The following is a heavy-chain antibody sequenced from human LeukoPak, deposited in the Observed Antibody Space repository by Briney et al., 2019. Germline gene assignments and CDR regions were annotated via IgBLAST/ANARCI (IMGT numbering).Heavy chain of an antibody. Sequence: RSSETLSLTCAVYGGSFSGYYWSWIRQPPGKGLEWIGEINHSGSTNYNPSLKSRVTISVDTSKNQFSLKLSSVTAADTAVYYCARLGGKRSGPIDYWGQGTLVTVSS. V-gene: IGHV4-34*01. D-gene: IGHD6-19*01. CDR3: ARLGGKRSGPIDY. J-gene: IGHJ4*02. CDR2: INHSGST. CDR1: GGSFSGYY.